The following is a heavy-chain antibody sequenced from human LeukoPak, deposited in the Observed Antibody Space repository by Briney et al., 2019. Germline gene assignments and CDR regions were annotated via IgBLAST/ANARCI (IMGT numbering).Heavy chain of an antibody. CDR2: IIPILGIA. CDR1: GGTFSSYA. CDR3: AFRIAGAGSVEYFQH. D-gene: IGHD6-19*01. J-gene: IGHJ1*01. V-gene: IGHV1-69*04. Sequence: SVKVSCKASGGTFSSYAISWVRQAPGQGLEWMGRIIPILGIANYAQKFQGRVTITADKSTSTAYMELSSLRSEDTAVYYCAFRIAGAGSVEYFQHWGQGTLVTVSS.